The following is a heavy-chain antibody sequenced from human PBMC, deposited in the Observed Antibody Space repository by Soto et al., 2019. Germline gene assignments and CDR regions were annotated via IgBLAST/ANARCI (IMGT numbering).Heavy chain of an antibody. D-gene: IGHD6-19*01. CDR3: ARLRYSSGWYWYFDY. Sequence: PSETLSLTCTVSGGSISSYYWSWIRQPPGKGLEWIGYIYYSGSTNYNPSLKSRVTISVDTSKNQFSLKLSSVTAADTAVYYCARLRYSSGWYWYFDYWGQGTLVTVSS. CDR2: IYYSGST. J-gene: IGHJ4*02. CDR1: GGSISSYY. V-gene: IGHV4-59*08.